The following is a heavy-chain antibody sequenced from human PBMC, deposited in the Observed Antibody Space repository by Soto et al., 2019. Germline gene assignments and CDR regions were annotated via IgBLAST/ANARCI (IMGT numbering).Heavy chain of an antibody. J-gene: IGHJ5*01. CDR3: AKNQERELPRVFDF. Sequence: EVRLLESGGGLVKPGGSLRLSCATSGLTFSNYAMSWVRQAPGGRLEWVSSMSGSSSTTYYADSVRGRFTISRDRSKNTLYLQMSSLRAEDTALFYCAKNQERELPRVFDFCGQGTLVTVSS. V-gene: IGHV3-23*01. D-gene: IGHD1-7*01. CDR2: MSGSSSTT. CDR1: GLTFSNYA.